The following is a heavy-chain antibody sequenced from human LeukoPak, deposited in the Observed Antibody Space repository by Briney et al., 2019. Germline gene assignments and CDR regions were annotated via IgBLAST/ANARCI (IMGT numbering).Heavy chain of an antibody. Sequence: GXXXXXSCKGXGYXXXYYWIGWVRQMPGKGLDWMGIIHPGDSATRYSPSFQGQVTISADKSIRTAYLQWTSLRASDTAMYYCARVSNLGADGDWFDPWGQGTMVTVSS. CDR1: GYXXXYYW. D-gene: IGHD6-13*01. J-gene: IGHJ5*02. CDR3: ARVSNLGADGDWFDP. V-gene: IGHV5-51*01. CDR2: IHPGDSAT.